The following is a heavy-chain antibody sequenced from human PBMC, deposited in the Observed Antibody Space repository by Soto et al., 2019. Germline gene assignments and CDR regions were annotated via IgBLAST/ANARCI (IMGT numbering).Heavy chain of an antibody. J-gene: IGHJ5*02. CDR2: IIPIFGTA. V-gene: IGHV1-69*13. D-gene: IGHD2-15*01. Sequence: EEENARASVKVSCKASGGTFSSYAISWVRQAPGQGLEWMGGIIPIFGTANYAQKFQGRVTITADESTSTAYMELSSLRSEDTAVYYCAREASFPVVPNWFDPWGQGTLVTVSS. CDR3: AREASFPVVPNWFDP. CDR1: GGTFSSYA.